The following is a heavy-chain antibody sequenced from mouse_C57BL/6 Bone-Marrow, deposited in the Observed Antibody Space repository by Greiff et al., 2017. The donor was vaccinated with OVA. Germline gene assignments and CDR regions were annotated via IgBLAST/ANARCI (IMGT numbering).Heavy chain of an antibody. CDR3: ARSSAYYGSSLFAY. Sequence: EVKLMESGGDLVKPGGSLKLSCAASGFTFSSYGMSWVRQTPDKRLEWVATISSGGSYTYYPDSVKGRFTISRDNAKNTLYLQMSSLKSEDTAMYYCARSSAYYGSSLFAYWGQGTLVTVSA. CDR1: GFTFSSYG. CDR2: ISSGGSYT. J-gene: IGHJ3*01. D-gene: IGHD1-1*01. V-gene: IGHV5-6*01.